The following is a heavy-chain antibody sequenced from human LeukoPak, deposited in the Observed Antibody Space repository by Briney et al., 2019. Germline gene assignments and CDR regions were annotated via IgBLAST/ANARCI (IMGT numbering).Heavy chain of an antibody. Sequence: GGSLRLSRAASGFTVSSNYVSWVRQAPGKGLEWVSVIYSGGSTYYADSVKGRFTISRDNSKNTLYLQMNSLRAEDTAVYYCARDFYGDYGMDVWGQGTTVTVSS. J-gene: IGHJ6*02. V-gene: IGHV3-66*01. CDR2: IYSGGST. D-gene: IGHD4-17*01. CDR3: ARDFYGDYGMDV. CDR1: GFTVSSNY.